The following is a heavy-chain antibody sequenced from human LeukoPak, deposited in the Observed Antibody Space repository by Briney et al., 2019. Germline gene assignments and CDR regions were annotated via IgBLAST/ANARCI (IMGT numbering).Heavy chain of an antibody. D-gene: IGHD3-3*01. Sequence: GGSLRLSCAVSGITFSTYWMSWVRQAPGKGLEWVANIKQDGSERYYVDSVKGRFTISRDNAKNSLYLQMNSLRAEDTAVYYCARDRNTDFWSGYYTNYCDYWGQGTLVTVSS. CDR3: ARDRNTDFWSGYYTNYCDY. J-gene: IGHJ4*02. CDR1: GITFSTYW. V-gene: IGHV3-7*01. CDR2: IKQDGSER.